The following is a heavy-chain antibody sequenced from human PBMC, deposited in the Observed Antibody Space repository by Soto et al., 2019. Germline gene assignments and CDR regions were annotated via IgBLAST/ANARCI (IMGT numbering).Heavy chain of an antibody. Sequence: GGSLRLSCAASGFTFSSYWMSWVRQAPGKGLEWVANIKQDGSEKYYVDSVKGRFTISRDNAKNSLFLQMNSLRAEDTAVYYCARDREKSYSSPLDYWGQGTLVTVSS. J-gene: IGHJ4*02. D-gene: IGHD1-26*01. V-gene: IGHV3-7*05. CDR1: GFTFSSYW. CDR2: IKQDGSEK. CDR3: ARDREKSYSSPLDY.